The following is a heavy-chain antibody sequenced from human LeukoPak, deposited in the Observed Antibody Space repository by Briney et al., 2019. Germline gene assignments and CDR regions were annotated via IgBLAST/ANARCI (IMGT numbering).Heavy chain of an antibody. D-gene: IGHD6-13*01. CDR1: GFTFSTYA. J-gene: IGHJ4*02. Sequence: GGSLRLSCAASGFTFSTYAISWVRQAPGKGLEWVAVISYDGSNKYYADSVKGRFTISRDNSKNTLYLQMNSLRAEDTAVYYCAKDGPYSSSWRFDYWGQGTLVTVSS. CDR2: ISYDGSNK. V-gene: IGHV3-30*18. CDR3: AKDGPYSSSWRFDY.